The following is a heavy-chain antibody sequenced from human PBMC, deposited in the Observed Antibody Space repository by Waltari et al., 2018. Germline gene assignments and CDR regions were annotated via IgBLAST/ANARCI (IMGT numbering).Heavy chain of an antibody. D-gene: IGHD3-22*01. Sequence: EVQLVESGGGLIQPGGSLRLSCAASGFTVSSNYMSWVRQAPGKGLDVVSVIYSGGSTIYADSVKGRFNISRDNSKNTLYLQMNSRISDDTAVYYCARYHDRGGGGDAFDIWGQGTMVTVSS. CDR2: IYSGGST. J-gene: IGHJ3*02. V-gene: IGHV3-53*01. CDR3: ARYHDRGGGGDAFDI. CDR1: GFTVSSNY.